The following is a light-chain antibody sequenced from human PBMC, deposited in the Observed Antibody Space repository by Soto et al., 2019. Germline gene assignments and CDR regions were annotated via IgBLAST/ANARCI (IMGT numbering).Light chain of an antibody. V-gene: IGLV2-11*01. CDR3: CSYAPSYTLV. CDR1: SSNVGGYNY. CDR2: DVS. Sequence: QSALTQPRSVSGSPGQSVTISYTGTSSNVGGYNYVSWYQQNPGKAPKLMIYDVSKRPSGVPDRFSGSKSGNAASLTISGLQAEDEADYYCCSYAPSYTLVFGGGTKLTVL. J-gene: IGLJ2*01.